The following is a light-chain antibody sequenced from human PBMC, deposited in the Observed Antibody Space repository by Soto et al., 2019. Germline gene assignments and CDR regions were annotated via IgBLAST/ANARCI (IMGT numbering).Light chain of an antibody. CDR1: SNNIGSNY. J-gene: IGLJ1*01. V-gene: IGLV1-47*01. Sequence: QSVLTQPPSASGTPGQRVTISCSGSSNNIGSNYVYWYQQLPGTAPKLLIYRNNQRPSGVPDRFSGSKSGTSAFLAISGLRSEDEADYYCAAWDDSLSGYVFGTGTKLTVL. CDR2: RNN. CDR3: AAWDDSLSGYV.